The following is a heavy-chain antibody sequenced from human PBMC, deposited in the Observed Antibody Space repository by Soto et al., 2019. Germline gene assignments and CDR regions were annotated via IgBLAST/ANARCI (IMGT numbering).Heavy chain of an antibody. CDR1: GYTFTSYG. J-gene: IGHJ6*02. Sequence: ASVKVSCKASGYTFTSYGISWVRQAPGQGLEWMGWISAYNGNTNYAQKLQGRVTMTTDTSTSTAYMELRSLRSDDTAVYYCARDPSEEYGMGQHAHVWGQGTTVTVS. V-gene: IGHV1-18*01. CDR3: ARDPSEEYGMGQHAHV. CDR2: ISAYNGNT. D-gene: IGHD1-26*01.